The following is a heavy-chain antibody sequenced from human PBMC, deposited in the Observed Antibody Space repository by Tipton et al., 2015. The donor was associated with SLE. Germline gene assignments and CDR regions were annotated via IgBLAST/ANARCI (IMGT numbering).Heavy chain of an antibody. CDR3: ARRPPYQPRNEYFDL. V-gene: IGHV4-59*08. D-gene: IGHD2-2*01. J-gene: IGHJ2*01. CDR1: GDSISSHY. CDR2: IYYSGST. Sequence: TLSLTCTVSGDSISSHYWNWIRQPPGKGLEWIGYIYYSGSTNYNPSLKSRVTMSVDTSKSQFSLKLSSVTATDTAVYYCARRPPYQPRNEYFDLWGRGTLVTVSS.